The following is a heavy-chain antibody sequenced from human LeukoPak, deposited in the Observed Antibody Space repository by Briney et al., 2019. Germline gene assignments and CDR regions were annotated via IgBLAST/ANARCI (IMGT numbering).Heavy chain of an antibody. D-gene: IGHD1-14*01. CDR2: MHPNSGDT. Sequence: ASVKVSCKTSGYTISTYEINWVRQAAGQGLEWMGWMHPNSGDTDYAQKFQGRVTMTRDTSINTVYMELSSLRSEDTAVYYCTRGPRNDPWGQGTLVTVSS. V-gene: IGHV1-8*01. CDR1: GYTISTYE. CDR3: TRGPRNDP. J-gene: IGHJ5*02.